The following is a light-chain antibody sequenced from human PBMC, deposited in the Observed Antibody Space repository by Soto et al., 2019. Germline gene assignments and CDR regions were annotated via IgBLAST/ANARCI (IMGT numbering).Light chain of an antibody. V-gene: IGLV2-11*01. J-gene: IGLJ1*01. CDR2: DVS. Sequence: QSALTQPPSVSGSPGQSVTISCTGTRSDVGDYDYVSWYLQHPGTAPKLLITDVSRRHKGVPDRFSGSKSGNTASLTISGLQVHDEGDYYCCSYAGTSTYVFGPGTKLTVL. CDR1: RSDVGDYDY. CDR3: CSYAGTSTYV.